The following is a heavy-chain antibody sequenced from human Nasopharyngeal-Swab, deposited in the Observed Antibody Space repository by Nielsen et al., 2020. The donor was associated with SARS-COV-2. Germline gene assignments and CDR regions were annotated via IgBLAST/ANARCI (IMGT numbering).Heavy chain of an antibody. CDR1: GFTFGDYA. J-gene: IGHJ6*02. Sequence: GESLKISCTASGFTFGDYAMSWFRQAPGKGLEWVGFIRSKAYGGTTEYAASVKGRFTISGDDSKSIAYLQMNSLKTEDTAVYYCTRVDYYYGMDVWGQGTTVTVSS. CDR3: TRVDYYYGMDV. CDR2: IRSKAYGGTT. V-gene: IGHV3-49*03.